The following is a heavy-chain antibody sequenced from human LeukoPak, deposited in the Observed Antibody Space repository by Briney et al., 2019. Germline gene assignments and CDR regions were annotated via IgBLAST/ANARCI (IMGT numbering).Heavy chain of an antibody. CDR1: GFTFSSYW. V-gene: IGHV3-7*01. D-gene: IGHD2-2*01. CDR2: IKEDGSRK. Sequence: GGSLRLSCAASGFTFSSYWMSWVRQAPGKGLEWVANIKEDGSRKYYVDSVKGRFTISRDNAKKSLYLEMNSLRAEDTAVYYCASLVVVPAAIHYWGQGTLVTVSS. J-gene: IGHJ4*02. CDR3: ASLVVVPAAIHY.